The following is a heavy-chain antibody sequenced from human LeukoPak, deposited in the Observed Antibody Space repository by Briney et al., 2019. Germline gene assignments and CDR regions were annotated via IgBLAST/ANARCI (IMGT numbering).Heavy chain of an antibody. CDR1: GSTLRSYG. V-gene: IGHV3-23*01. D-gene: IGHD5-12*01. J-gene: IGHJ4*02. CDR2: ISGSGGIT. Sequence: GGSLRLSCAASGSTLRSYGMHWVRQAPGEGLAWVSGISGSGGITHYADSVTGRFTISRDNSKNTLYLQMNSLRAEDTAIYYCAKGSAYDWSFDFWGQGTLVTVSS. CDR3: AKGSAYDWSFDF.